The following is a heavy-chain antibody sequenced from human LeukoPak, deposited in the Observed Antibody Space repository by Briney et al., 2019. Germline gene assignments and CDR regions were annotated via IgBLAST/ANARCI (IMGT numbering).Heavy chain of an antibody. CDR3: ARDGTYTDYDPDFDI. J-gene: IGHJ4*02. Sequence: GGSLRLSCAASGFTFSRVWMSWVRQAPGKGLEWVANIKQDGSEKYYVDSVKGRFTISRDNAKNPLYLQMNSLRAEDTAAFYCARDGTYTDYDPDFDIWGQGTLVTVSS. D-gene: IGHD5-12*01. CDR1: GFTFSRVW. V-gene: IGHV3-7*04. CDR2: IKQDGSEK.